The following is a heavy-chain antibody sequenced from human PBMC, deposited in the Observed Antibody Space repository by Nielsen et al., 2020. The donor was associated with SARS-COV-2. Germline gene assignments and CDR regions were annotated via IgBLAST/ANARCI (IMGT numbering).Heavy chain of an antibody. J-gene: IGHJ5*02. V-gene: IGHV1-46*01. CDR2: INPSGGST. Sequence: WVRQAPGQGLEWMGIINPSGGSTSYAQKFQGRVTITRDTSASTAYMELSSLRSEDTAVYYCARAEIVVVVAATINNWFDPWGQGTLVTVSS. D-gene: IGHD2-15*01. CDR3: ARAEIVVVVAATINNWFDP.